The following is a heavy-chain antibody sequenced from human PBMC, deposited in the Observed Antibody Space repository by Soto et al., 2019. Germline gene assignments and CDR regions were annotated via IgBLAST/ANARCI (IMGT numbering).Heavy chain of an antibody. V-gene: IGHV3-13*04. J-gene: IGHJ5*02. CDR2: IGTAGDT. D-gene: IGHD3-10*01. CDR3: ARSSGWFGENWFDP. CDR1: GFTFSSYD. Sequence: EVQLVESGGGLVQPGGSLRLSCAASGFTFSSYDMHWVRQATGKGLEWVSAIGTAGDTYYPGSVKGRFTISRENAKNSLYLQMNSLRAGDTAVYYCARSSGWFGENWFDPWGQGTLVTVSS.